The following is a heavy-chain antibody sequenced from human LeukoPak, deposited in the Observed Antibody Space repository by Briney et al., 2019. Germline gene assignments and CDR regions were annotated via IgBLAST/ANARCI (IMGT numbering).Heavy chain of an antibody. CDR1: GFTFSKYW. V-gene: IGHV3-7*01. D-gene: IGHD4/OR15-4a*01. Sequence: GGSLRLSCAASGFTFSKYWMSWVRQAPGKGLEWVANIKQDGSEQYYVDSVKGRFAISRDNAKNSLQLQMNSLRAEDTAVYYCASLYDYGGSSDFDYWGRGTLVTVSS. CDR2: IKQDGSEQ. J-gene: IGHJ4*02. CDR3: ASLYDYGGSSDFDY.